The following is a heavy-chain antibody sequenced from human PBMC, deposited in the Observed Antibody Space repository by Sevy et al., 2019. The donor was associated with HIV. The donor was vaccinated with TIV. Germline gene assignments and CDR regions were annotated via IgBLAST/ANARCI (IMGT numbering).Heavy chain of an antibody. V-gene: IGHV4-39*01. J-gene: IGHJ4*02. CDR3: ARQGGIVDRAFDY. CDR2: MYSSGNT. CDR1: GGSISSSSYD. Sequence: SETLSLTCTVSGGSISSSSYDWGWIRQPPGKGLEWIGSMYSSGNTYYTPSLKSRVTIFVDTSKNQISLKLTSVTAADTAVYYCARQGGIVDRAFDYWGQGTLVTVSS. D-gene: IGHD2-21*01.